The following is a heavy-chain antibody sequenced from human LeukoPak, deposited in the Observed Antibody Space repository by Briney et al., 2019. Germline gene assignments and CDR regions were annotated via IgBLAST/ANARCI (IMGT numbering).Heavy chain of an antibody. V-gene: IGHV4-59*01. CDR2: IHYSGNT. CDR1: GGSISPYY. Sequence: PSETLSLTCTVSGGSISPYYWSWIRQPPGKGLEWLGYIHYSGNTEYKPSLKSRVAMSVDTSKNQFSLRPSSVTAADTAVYYCARSTGSTVFIDYWGQGTLVTVSS. J-gene: IGHJ4*02. CDR3: ARSTGSTVFIDY. D-gene: IGHD2-8*02.